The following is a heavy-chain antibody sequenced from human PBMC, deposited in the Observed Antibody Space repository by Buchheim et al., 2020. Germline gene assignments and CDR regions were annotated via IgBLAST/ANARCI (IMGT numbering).Heavy chain of an antibody. CDR2: MNPNSGNT. Sequence: QVQLVQSGAEVKKPGASVKVSCKASGYTFTSYDINWVRQATGQGLEWMGWMNPNSGNTGYAQKFQGRVTMTRNTSISTAYVELGSLRSEDTAVYYCARSSTGTTFHPYCCYGMDVWGQGTT. CDR3: ARSSTGTTFHPYCCYGMDV. D-gene: IGHD1-7*01. V-gene: IGHV1-8*01. J-gene: IGHJ6*02. CDR1: GYTFTSYD.